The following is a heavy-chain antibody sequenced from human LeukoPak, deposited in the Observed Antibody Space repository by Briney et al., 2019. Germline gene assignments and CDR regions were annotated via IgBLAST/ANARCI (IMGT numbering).Heavy chain of an antibody. CDR3: ALRRLTSAQIIEDNWFDP. V-gene: IGHV4-61*08. CDR1: GGSVSSSGYS. Sequence: TSETLSLTCTVSGGSVSSSGYSWNWIRQPPGKTLEWIGYTYYSGRTNYNPSLKSRATISLGTSKNQFSLRLTSVTAADTAVYYCALRRLTSAQIIEDNWFDPWGQGTLVTVSS. CDR2: TYYSGRT. J-gene: IGHJ5*02. D-gene: IGHD2/OR15-2a*01.